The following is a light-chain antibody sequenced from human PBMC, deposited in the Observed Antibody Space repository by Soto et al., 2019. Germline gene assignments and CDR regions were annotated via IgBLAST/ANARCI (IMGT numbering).Light chain of an antibody. Sequence: EIVLTQSPATLSVSPGERAILSCRASQSVSDNLAWYQQKPGQAPRLLIYGASTRASGIPARFSGSGSGTEFTLTISSLQSEDFAVYYCQQSYNWPPLTFGRGTKVEIK. CDR2: GAS. CDR1: QSVSDN. J-gene: IGKJ4*01. V-gene: IGKV3-15*01. CDR3: QQSYNWPPLT.